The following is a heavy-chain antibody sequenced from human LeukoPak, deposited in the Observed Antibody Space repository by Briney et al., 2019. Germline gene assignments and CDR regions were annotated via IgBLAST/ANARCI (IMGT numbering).Heavy chain of an antibody. V-gene: IGHV1-58*02. J-gene: IGHJ3*02. D-gene: IGHD4-23*01. CDR3: AAEGGGGTFDI. CDR2: IVVGSGNT. CDR1: GFTFTSSA. Sequence: GTSVKVSCKASGFTFTSSAMQWVRHARGQRLEWIGWIVVGSGNTNYAQKFQERVPITRDMSTSTAYMELSSLRSEDTAVYYCAAEGGGGTFDIWGQGTMVTVSS.